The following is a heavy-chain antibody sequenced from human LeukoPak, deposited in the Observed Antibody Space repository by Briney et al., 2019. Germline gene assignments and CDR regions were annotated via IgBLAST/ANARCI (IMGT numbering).Heavy chain of an antibody. J-gene: IGHJ4*02. CDR2: ISWNSGSI. D-gene: IGHD1-26*01. CDR1: GFTFDDYA. V-gene: IGHV3-9*01. CDR3: AKDIGWELLGSFDY. Sequence: GGPLRLSCAASGFTFDDYAMHWVRQAPGKGLEWVSGISWNSGSIGYADSVKGRFTISRDNAKNSLYLQMNSLRAEDTALYYCAKDIGWELLGSFDYWGQGTLVTVSS.